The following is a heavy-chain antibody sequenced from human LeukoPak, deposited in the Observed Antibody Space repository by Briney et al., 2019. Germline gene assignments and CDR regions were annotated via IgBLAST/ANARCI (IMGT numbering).Heavy chain of an antibody. CDR3: ARVGKAYCGADCYPPGAFDI. J-gene: IGHJ3*02. CDR2: IYHSGST. D-gene: IGHD2-21*02. CDR1: HYSISSTYY. V-gene: IGHV4-38-2*02. Sequence: PSETLSLTRTVSHYSISSTYYWGWIRQPPGKGLEWIASIYHSGSTHYNPSPKSRVTISIDTPKNQFSLKMNSVTAADTAMYFCARVGKAYCGADCYPPGAFDIWGQGTMVTVSS.